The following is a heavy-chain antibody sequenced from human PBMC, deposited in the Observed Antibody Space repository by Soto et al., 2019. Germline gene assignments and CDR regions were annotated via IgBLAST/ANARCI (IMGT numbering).Heavy chain of an antibody. D-gene: IGHD6-6*01. Sequence: KVSCKASGYTFTSYVISWVRQAPGQGLEWMGWISAYNGNTNYAQKLQGRVTMTTDTSTSTAYMELRSLRSDDTAVYYCARALYSSSFYWFDPWGQGTLVTVSS. CDR1: GYTFTSYV. CDR2: ISAYNGNT. J-gene: IGHJ5*02. CDR3: ARALYSSSFYWFDP. V-gene: IGHV1-18*04.